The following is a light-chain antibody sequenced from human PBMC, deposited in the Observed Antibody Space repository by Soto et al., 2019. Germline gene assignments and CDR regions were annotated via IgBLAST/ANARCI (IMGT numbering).Light chain of an antibody. CDR3: QQYDTSPRT. Sequence: EIVLTQSPGTLSLSPGERATLSCRTSQNLSSGYLAWYRQKPGQAPRLLIYAASSRATGIPDRFIGSGSGTDFTLTISRLEPEDFAVYYCQQYDTSPRTFGRGTKVE. CDR1: QNLSSGY. J-gene: IGKJ1*01. V-gene: IGKV3-20*01. CDR2: AAS.